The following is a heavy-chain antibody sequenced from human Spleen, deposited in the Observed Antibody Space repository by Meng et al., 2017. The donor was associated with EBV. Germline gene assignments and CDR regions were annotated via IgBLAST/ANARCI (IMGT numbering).Heavy chain of an antibody. J-gene: IGHJ4*02. Sequence: QVYIPPWGAGLLNPCDTLSLYCAFYVGSFTCYYGTCIRQPPGKGLELIGEIIRSGSTNYHPSLTSRVTISLDTSKNQFSLKLSSVTAADTAVYYCARRGGVDYWGQGTLVTVSS. CDR3: ARRGGVDY. CDR1: VGSFTCYY. CDR2: IIRSGST. V-gene: IGHV4-34*12. D-gene: IGHD3-16*01.